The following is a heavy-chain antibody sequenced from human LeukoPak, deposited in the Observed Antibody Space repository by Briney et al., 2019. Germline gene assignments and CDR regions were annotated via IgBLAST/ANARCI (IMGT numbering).Heavy chain of an antibody. D-gene: IGHD6-19*01. Sequence: GGSLRLSCAASGFTFSSYAMHWVRRAPGKGLEWVAIIWYDGSYKYYADSAKGRFTISRDNSKNTLYLQMNSLRAEDTAVYYCASLIAVAGTTDDYWGQGTLVTVSS. J-gene: IGHJ4*02. CDR2: IWYDGSYK. CDR3: ASLIAVAGTTDDY. V-gene: IGHV3-30*02. CDR1: GFTFSSYA.